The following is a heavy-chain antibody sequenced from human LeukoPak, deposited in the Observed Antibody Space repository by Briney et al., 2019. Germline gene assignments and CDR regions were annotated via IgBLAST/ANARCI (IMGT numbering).Heavy chain of an antibody. D-gene: IGHD3-3*02. CDR3: VKDIVAHFWSGDGKGYFDL. CDR2: VSWDRGVK. V-gene: IGHV3-9*01. J-gene: IGHJ4*02. CDR1: GFSFEDYA. Sequence: GGSLRLSCAASGFSFEDYAMHWVRRAPGKGLEWVSGVSWDRGVKGYADSVKGQFTVSRDNAKNSVYLHMNSLRAEDTAFYYCVKDIVAHFWSGDGKGYFDLWGQGTLVTVSS.